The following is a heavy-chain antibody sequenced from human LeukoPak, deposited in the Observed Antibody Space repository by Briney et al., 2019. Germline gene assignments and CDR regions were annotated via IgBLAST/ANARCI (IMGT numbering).Heavy chain of an antibody. V-gene: IGHV3-74*01. D-gene: IGHD2-2*01. Sequence: PGGSLRLSCAASGFTFSSYWMHWVRQAPGKEPVWVSRIKADGSDVNYADSVKGRFTVSRDNVRNTLYLQMNSLTGEDTAIYYCARGASWGSHYYYYMDVWGKGTTVTVS. CDR2: IKADGSDV. CDR1: GFTFSSYW. J-gene: IGHJ6*03. CDR3: ARGASWGSHYYYYMDV.